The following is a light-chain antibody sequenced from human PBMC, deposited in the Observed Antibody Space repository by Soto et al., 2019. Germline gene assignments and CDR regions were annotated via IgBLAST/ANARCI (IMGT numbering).Light chain of an antibody. V-gene: IGLV2-8*01. CDR2: DVT. J-gene: IGLJ2*01. CDR3: SAYSGRVHVI. CDR1: CGDVGGHPY. Sequence: QSVLTQPPSASGSPGQSVTVSCTGTCGDVGGHPYVSWYQQHPGKAPKLIIYDVTKRPSGVPDRFSGSRSGNTASLTVSGLQAEDEADYYCSAYSGRVHVIFGGGTKLTVL.